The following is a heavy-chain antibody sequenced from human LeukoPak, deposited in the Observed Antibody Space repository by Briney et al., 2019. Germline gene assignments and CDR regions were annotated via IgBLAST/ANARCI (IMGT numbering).Heavy chain of an antibody. V-gene: IGHV3-48*03. CDR3: ARDRDCSGGSCYYLDY. CDR2: ISSSGSTI. CDR1: GFTFSSYE. D-gene: IGHD2-15*01. Sequence: GGSLSLSCAASGFTFSSYEMNWVRQAPGKGLEWVSYISSSGSTIYYADSVKGRFTISRDNAKNSLYLQMNSLRAEDTAVYYCARDRDCSGGSCYYLDYWGQGTLVTVSS. J-gene: IGHJ4*02.